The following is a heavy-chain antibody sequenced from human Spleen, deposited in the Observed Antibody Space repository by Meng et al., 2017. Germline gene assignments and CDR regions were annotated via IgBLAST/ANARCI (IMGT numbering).Heavy chain of an antibody. J-gene: IGHJ4*02. CDR2: IIPIFGTA. D-gene: IGHD5-24*01. Sequence: SVKVSCKASGGTFSSYAISWVRQAPGQGLEWMGGIIPIFGTANYAQKFQGRVTITTDESTSTAYMELSSLRSEDTAVYYCAGERYNIRVGPSFDYWGQGTLVTVSS. V-gene: IGHV1-69*05. CDR3: AGERYNIRVGPSFDY. CDR1: GGTFSSYA.